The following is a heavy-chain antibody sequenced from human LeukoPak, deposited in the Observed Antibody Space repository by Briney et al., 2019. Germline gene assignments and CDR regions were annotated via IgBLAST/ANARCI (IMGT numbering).Heavy chain of an antibody. J-gene: IGHJ4*02. D-gene: IGHD3-10*01. CDR2: IYYSGST. V-gene: IGHV4-59*01. Sequence: PETLSLTCTVSGGSISSYYWSWIRQPPGKGLEWIGYIYYSGSTNYNPSLKSRVTISVDTSKNQFSLKLSSVTAADTAVYYCARDRGAVLPDYWGQGTLVTVSS. CDR3: ARDRGAVLPDY. CDR1: GGSISSYY.